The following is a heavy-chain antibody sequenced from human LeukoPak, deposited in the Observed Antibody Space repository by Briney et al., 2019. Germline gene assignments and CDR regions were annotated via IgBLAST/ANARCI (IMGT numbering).Heavy chain of an antibody. J-gene: IGHJ3*02. D-gene: IGHD6-19*01. V-gene: IGHV3-20*04. CDR1: GFTFDDYG. CDR3: AGGLTYSSGYDAFDI. CDR2: INWNGGST. Sequence: SPGGSLRLSCAASGFTFDDYGMSWVRHAPGKGLEWVSGINWNGGSTEYADSVKGRFTISRDNAKNSLYLQMNSLRAEDTALYYCAGGLTYSSGYDAFDIWGQGTMVTVSS.